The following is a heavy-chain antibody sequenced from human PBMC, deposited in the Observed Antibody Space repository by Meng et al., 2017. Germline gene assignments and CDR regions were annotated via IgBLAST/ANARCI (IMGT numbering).Heavy chain of an antibody. CDR2: ISSSSSYI. CDR3: ASAGYSSSWYSFP. CDR1: GFTFSSYS. Sequence: LVVVGGSLGKPGGSLRLFVGASGFTFSSYSMNWVRQAPGKGLEWVSSISSSSSYIYYADSVKGRFTISRDNAKNSLYLQMNSLRAEDTAVYYCASAGYSSSWYSFPWGQGTLVTVSS. V-gene: IGHV3-21*01. D-gene: IGHD6-13*01. J-gene: IGHJ5*02.